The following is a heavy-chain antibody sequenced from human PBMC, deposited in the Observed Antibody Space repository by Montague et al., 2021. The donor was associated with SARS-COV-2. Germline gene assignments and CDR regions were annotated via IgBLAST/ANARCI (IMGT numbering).Heavy chain of an antibody. Sequence: SETLSLTCTVSGGSISSSSYYWGWIRQPPGKGLEWIGSIYYSGSTYYNPSLKSRVTISVDTSKNQFSLKLSSVTAADTAVYYCARQMGQSSIFGVVIQYYCDYWGQGTLVTVSS. D-gene: IGHD3-3*01. CDR1: GGSISSSSYY. CDR3: ARQMGQSSIFGVVIQYYCDY. J-gene: IGHJ4*02. V-gene: IGHV4-39*01. CDR2: IYYSGST.